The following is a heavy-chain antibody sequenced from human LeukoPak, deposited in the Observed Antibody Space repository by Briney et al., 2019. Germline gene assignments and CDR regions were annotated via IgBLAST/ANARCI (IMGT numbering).Heavy chain of an antibody. CDR2: ISGRGGST. CDR1: GFTFSSYA. D-gene: IGHD5-18*01. CDR3: AKEGGTAMPYYFDY. J-gene: IGHJ4*02. Sequence: GGSLRLSCAASGFTFSSYAVSWVRQAPGVGLEWVSTISGRGGSTFYADSVKGRFTISRDNSKNTLYLQMNSLRAEDTAVYYCAKEGGTAMPYYFDYWGQGTLVTVSS. V-gene: IGHV3-23*01.